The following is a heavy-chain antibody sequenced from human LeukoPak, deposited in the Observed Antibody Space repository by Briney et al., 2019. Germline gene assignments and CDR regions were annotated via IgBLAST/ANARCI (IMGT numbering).Heavy chain of an antibody. J-gene: IGHJ5*02. V-gene: IGHV1-46*01. CDR2: INPSGGST. CDR3: AREGPYCTNGVCYTGSGGWFDP. CDR1: GYTFTSYY. Sequence: GASVKVSCKASGYTFTSYYMHWVRQAPGQGLEWMGIINPSGGSTSYAQKFQGRVTITRNTSISTAYMELSSLRSEDTAVYYCAREGPYCTNGVCYTGSGGWFDPWGQGTLVTVSS. D-gene: IGHD2-8*01.